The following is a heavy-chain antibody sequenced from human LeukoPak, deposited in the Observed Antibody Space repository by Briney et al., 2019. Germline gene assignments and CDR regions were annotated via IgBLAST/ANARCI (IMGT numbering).Heavy chain of an antibody. Sequence: PGESLKISCKGSGYSFSNNWIGWVRQMPGKGLEWMGIIYPGDSDPRYSPSFQGQVTISADKSINTAYVQWSSLKASDTAMYYCARLDVAVTLYSMDVWGQGTTITVSS. J-gene: IGHJ6*02. D-gene: IGHD6-19*01. CDR1: GYSFSNNW. CDR3: ARLDVAVTLYSMDV. V-gene: IGHV5-51*01. CDR2: IYPGDSDP.